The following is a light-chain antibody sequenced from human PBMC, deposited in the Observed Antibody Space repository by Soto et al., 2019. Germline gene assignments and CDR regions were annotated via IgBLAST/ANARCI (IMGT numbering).Light chain of an antibody. CDR2: DAS. V-gene: IGKV3-20*01. Sequence: EIVLTQSPCTLSLTPGERATLSCRASQSVSSTYLIWYQQKPGQAPRLLIYDASNRATGIPARFSGSGSGTDFTLTISSLEPEDFAVYYCQQYGSSPRTFGQGTKV. J-gene: IGKJ1*01. CDR3: QQYGSSPRT. CDR1: QSVSSTY.